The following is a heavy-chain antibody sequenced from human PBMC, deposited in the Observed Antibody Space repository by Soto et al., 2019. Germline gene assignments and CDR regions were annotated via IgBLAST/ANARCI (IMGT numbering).Heavy chain of an antibody. D-gene: IGHD3-22*01. V-gene: IGHV1-69*13. Sequence: SVKVSCKASGGTFSSYAISWVRQAPGQGLEWMGGIIPIFGTANYAQKFQGRVTITADESTSTAYMELSSLRSEDTAVYYCARAPYYYDSSGYAPDYWGQGTLVIVSS. CDR3: ARAPYYYDSSGYAPDY. CDR1: GGTFSSYA. J-gene: IGHJ4*02. CDR2: IIPIFGTA.